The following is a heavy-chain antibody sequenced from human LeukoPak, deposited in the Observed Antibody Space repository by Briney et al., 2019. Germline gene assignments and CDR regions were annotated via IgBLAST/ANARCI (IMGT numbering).Heavy chain of an antibody. J-gene: IGHJ4*02. CDR1: GFTFNNYA. Sequence: PGRSLRLSCAASGFTFNNYAMSWVRQAPGKGLEWVSAISGSGGTTFYTDSVKGRFTISRDNSKNTLYLQVNSLTAADTAIYYCAKVQEMDTILPPFHYWGQGTLVTVSS. D-gene: IGHD5-24*01. V-gene: IGHV3-23*01. CDR2: ISGSGGTT. CDR3: AKVQEMDTILPPFHY.